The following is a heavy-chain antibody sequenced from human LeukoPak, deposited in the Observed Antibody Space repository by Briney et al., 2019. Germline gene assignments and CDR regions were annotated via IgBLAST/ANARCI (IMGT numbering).Heavy chain of an antibody. CDR2: IFSGGST. CDR3: ARDRTLTDGMDV. CDR1: GFTVSSNY. Sequence: PGGSLRLSCAASGFTVSSNYMSWVRQASGKGLQWVSVIFSGGSTYYAGSVKGRFTISRDNSKNTLYLQMNSLRAEDTAVYYCARDRTLTDGMDVWGQGTTVIVSS. D-gene: IGHD3-16*01. J-gene: IGHJ6*02. V-gene: IGHV3-66*01.